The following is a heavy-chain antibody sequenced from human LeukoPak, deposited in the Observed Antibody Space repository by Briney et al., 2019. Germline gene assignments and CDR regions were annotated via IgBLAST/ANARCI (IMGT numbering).Heavy chain of an antibody. CDR1: GASISSGSNY. D-gene: IGHD3-22*01. CDR3: AKNTYYYDSSGYILGFDP. CDR2: IYSSGST. J-gene: IGHJ5*02. V-gene: IGHV4-39*07. Sequence: KASETLSLTCSVSGASISSGSNYWGWIRQPPGKTLEWIGSIYSSGSTYYNPSLKSRVIIIIDTPKNHFSLTLSSVTAADTAVYYCAKNTYYYDSSGYILGFDPWGQGTLVTVSS.